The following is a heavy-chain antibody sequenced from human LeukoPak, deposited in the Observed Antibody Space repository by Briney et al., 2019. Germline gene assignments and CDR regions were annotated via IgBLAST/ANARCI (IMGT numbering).Heavy chain of an antibody. D-gene: IGHD2-8*01. Sequence: PSETLSLTCTVSGGSINNYYWSWIRQPPGKGLEWIGNIYYSGSTSYNPSLKSRVTISVDTSKNQFSLKLTSVTTADTAVYYCARAPQALSLINFDSWGQGTLVTVSS. CDR3: ARAPQALSLINFDS. CDR2: IYYSGST. J-gene: IGHJ4*02. CDR1: GGSINNYY. V-gene: IGHV4-59*01.